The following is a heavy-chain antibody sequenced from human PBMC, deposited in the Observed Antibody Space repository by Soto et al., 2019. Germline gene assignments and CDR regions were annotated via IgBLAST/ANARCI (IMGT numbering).Heavy chain of an antibody. Sequence: QVQLVESGGGVVQPGRSLRLSCAASGFTFSSYGMHWVRQAPGKGLEWVAVISYDGSNKYYADSVKGQFTISRDNSKNTLYLQMNSLRAEDTAVYYCAKAGYCSSTSCPTLPPGFDYWGQGTLVTVSS. CDR3: AKAGYCSSTSCPTLPPGFDY. J-gene: IGHJ4*02. V-gene: IGHV3-30*18. D-gene: IGHD2-2*01. CDR1: GFTFSSYG. CDR2: ISYDGSNK.